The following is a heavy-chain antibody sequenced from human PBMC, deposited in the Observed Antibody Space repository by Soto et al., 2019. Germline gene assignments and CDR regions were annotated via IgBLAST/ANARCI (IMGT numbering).Heavy chain of an antibody. J-gene: IGHJ2*01. CDR1: GFTFSSYA. Sequence: EVPLLESGGGLVQPGGSLRLSCAASGFTFSSYAMSWVRQAPGKGLEWVSAISGSGGSTYYADSVKGRFTISRDNSKTPLYLQINSLRAEDTAVYYCAKFLLRIGSDGDTTEASYWYFDLWGRGTLVTVSS. CDR3: AKFLLRIGSDGDTTEASYWYFDL. V-gene: IGHV3-23*01. D-gene: IGHD3-16*01. CDR2: ISGSGGST.